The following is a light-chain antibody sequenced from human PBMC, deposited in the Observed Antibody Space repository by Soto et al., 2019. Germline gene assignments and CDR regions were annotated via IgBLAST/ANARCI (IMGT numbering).Light chain of an antibody. Sequence: DIQMAPSPSSLSASVGARVTITCRASQSISSYLNWYQQKPGKAPKLLIYAASSLQSGVPSRFSGSGSGTDFTLTISSLQPEDFATYYCQQRETFGQGNKVDIK. CDR3: QQRET. J-gene: IGKJ1*01. CDR1: QSISSY. V-gene: IGKV1-39*01. CDR2: AAS.